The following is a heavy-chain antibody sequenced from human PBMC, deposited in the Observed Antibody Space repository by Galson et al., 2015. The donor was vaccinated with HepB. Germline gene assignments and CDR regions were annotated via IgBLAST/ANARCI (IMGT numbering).Heavy chain of an antibody. V-gene: IGHV3-33*01. Sequence: SLRLSCAASGFTFSSYGMHWVRQAPGKGLEWVAVIWYDGSNKYYADSVKGRFTISRDNAKNSLYLQMNSLRAEDTAVYYCARGYSYGYEYYFDYWGQGTLVTVSS. J-gene: IGHJ4*02. D-gene: IGHD5-18*01. CDR2: IWYDGSNK. CDR3: ARGYSYGYEYYFDY. CDR1: GFTFSSYG.